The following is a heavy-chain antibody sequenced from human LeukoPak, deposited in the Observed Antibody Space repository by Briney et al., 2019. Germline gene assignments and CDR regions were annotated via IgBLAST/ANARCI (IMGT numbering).Heavy chain of an antibody. CDR3: ARQISDYYYYYIDV. Sequence: PSETLSLTCTVSGGSISSSHYYWGWIRQPPGKGLEWIRTIYYSGTTYYNPSLESRVTISEDTSKNQFSLTLRSVTAADTAVYYCARQISDYYYYYIDVWGKGTTVTVS. CDR1: GGSISSSHYY. D-gene: IGHD3-10*01. V-gene: IGHV4-39*01. J-gene: IGHJ6*03. CDR2: IYYSGTT.